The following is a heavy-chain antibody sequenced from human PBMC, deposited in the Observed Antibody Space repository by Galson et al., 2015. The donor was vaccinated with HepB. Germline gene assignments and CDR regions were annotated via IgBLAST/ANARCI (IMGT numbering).Heavy chain of an antibody. V-gene: IGHV1-69*08. CDR3: ARDRSQYASGGRPNRRGLDV. Sequence: VKVSCKASGGTFSSYTISWVRQAPGQGLEWMGRIIPSLGKTHYAQNFQGRVSITADDSMRIAYMELNSLRSGDTAVYYCARDRSQYASGGRPNRRGLDVWGQGTTVIVSS. CDR2: IIPSLGKT. CDR1: GGTFSSYT. D-gene: IGHD3-10*01. J-gene: IGHJ6*02.